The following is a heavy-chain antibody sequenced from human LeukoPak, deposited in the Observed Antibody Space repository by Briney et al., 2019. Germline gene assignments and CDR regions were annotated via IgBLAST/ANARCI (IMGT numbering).Heavy chain of an antibody. CDR3: ARESGYCSGGSCYKDEDY. V-gene: IGHV1-18*01. CDR2: ISAYNGNT. J-gene: IGHJ4*02. D-gene: IGHD2-15*01. Sequence: ASVKVSCKASGYTFTSYGISWVRQAPGQGLEWMGWISAYNGNTNYAQKLQGRVTMTTDTSTSTAYMELRSLRSDDTAVYYCARESGYCSGGSCYKDEDYWGQGTLVTVSS. CDR1: GYTFTSYG.